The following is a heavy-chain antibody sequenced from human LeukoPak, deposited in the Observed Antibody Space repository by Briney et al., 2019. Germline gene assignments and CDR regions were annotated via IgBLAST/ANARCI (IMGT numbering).Heavy chain of an antibody. CDR2: MYYSGST. CDR3: ARLYCGGDCYGRYNWFDP. V-gene: IGHV4-30-4*01. D-gene: IGHD2-21*02. J-gene: IGHJ5*02. Sequence: SQTLSLTCTVSGGSISSGDYYWSWIRQPPGKGLEWIAYMYYSGSTYYNPSLKSRVTMSADTSKNQFSLKLSSVTAADPAVYYCARLYCGGDCYGRYNWFDPWGQGTLVTVSS. CDR1: GGSISSGDYY.